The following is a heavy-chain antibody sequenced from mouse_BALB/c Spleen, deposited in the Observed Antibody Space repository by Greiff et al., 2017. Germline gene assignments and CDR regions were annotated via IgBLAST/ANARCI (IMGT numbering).Heavy chain of an antibody. J-gene: IGHJ2*01. V-gene: IGHV5-9-3*01. CDR2: ISSGGSYT. CDR3: ARRDGNYDFDY. Sequence: EVKLEESGGGLVKPGGSLKLSCAASGFTFSSYAMSWVRQTPEKRLEWVATISSGGSYTYYPDSVKGRFTISRDNAKNTLYLQMSSLRSEDTAMYYCARRDGNYDFDYWGQGTTLTVSS. CDR1: GFTFSSYA. D-gene: IGHD2-1*01.